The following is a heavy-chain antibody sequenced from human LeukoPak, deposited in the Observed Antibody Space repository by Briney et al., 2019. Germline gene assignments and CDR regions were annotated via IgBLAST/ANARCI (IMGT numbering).Heavy chain of an antibody. CDR2: IYSGSGT. D-gene: IGHD6-19*01. Sequence: GGSLRLSCVASGFTFSSYSMTWVRQAPGKGLEWVSVIYSGSGTDYADSVKGRFTLSRDNSKNTLYLQMNSLRAEDTAVYYCARRSYSSGWTNFDYWGQGTLVTVSS. J-gene: IGHJ4*02. V-gene: IGHV3-66*01. CDR3: ARRSYSSGWTNFDY. CDR1: GFTFSSYS.